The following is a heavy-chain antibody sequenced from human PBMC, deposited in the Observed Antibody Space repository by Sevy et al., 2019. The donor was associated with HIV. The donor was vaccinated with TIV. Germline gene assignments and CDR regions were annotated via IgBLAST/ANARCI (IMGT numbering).Heavy chain of an antibody. Sequence: GGSLRLSCAASGFTFSSYWMSWVRQAPGKGLEWVANIKQDGSEKYYWDSVKGRFTISRDNAKNSLYLQMNSLRAEDTAVYYCARDQGRKIVVVPAAMLDYYYGMDVWGQGTTVTVSS. J-gene: IGHJ6*02. CDR2: IKQDGSEK. D-gene: IGHD2-2*01. V-gene: IGHV3-7*01. CDR3: ARDQGRKIVVVPAAMLDYYYGMDV. CDR1: GFTFSSYW.